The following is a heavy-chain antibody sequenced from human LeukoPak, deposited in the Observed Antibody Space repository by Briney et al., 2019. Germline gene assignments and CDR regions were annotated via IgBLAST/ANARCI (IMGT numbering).Heavy chain of an antibody. D-gene: IGHD4-17*01. CDR3: ARDRVGTTVTTMYY. J-gene: IGHJ4*02. V-gene: IGHV3-30*04. CDR2: ISYDGSNK. CDR1: GFTFSSYA. Sequence: PGGSLRLSCAASGFTFSSYAMHWVRQAPGKGLEWVAVISYDGSNKYYADSVKGRFTISRDNSKNTLYLQMNSLRAEDTAVYYCARDRVGTTVTTMYYWGQGTLVTVSS.